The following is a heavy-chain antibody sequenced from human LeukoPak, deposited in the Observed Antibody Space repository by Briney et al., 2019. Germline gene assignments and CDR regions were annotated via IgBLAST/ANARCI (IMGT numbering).Heavy chain of an antibody. CDR1: GGSISSYY. D-gene: IGHD3-22*01. V-gene: IGHV4-59*01. J-gene: IGHJ2*01. CDR2: IYYSGST. CDR3: ARDRSYYDSSGYPWYFDL. Sequence: SETLSLTRTVSGGSISSYYWSWIRQPPGKGLEWIGYIYYSGSTNYNPSLKSRVTISVDMSKNQFSLKLSSVTAADTAVYYCARDRSYYDSSGYPWYFDLWGRGTLVTVSS.